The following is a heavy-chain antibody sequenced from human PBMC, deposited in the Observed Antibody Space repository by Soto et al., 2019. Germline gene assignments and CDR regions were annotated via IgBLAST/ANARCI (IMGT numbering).Heavy chain of an antibody. J-gene: IGHJ4*02. Sequence: ASVKVSCKASGGTFSSYAISWVRQAPGQGLEWMGGIIPIFGTANYAQKFQGRVTITADESTSTAYMELSSLRSEDTAVYYCARDRHSGWYDYFDYWGQGTLVTVSS. D-gene: IGHD6-19*01. CDR2: IIPIFGTA. V-gene: IGHV1-69*13. CDR3: ARDRHSGWYDYFDY. CDR1: GGTFSSYA.